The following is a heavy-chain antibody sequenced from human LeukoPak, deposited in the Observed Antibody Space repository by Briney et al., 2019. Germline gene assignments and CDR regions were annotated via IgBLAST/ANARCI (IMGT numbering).Heavy chain of an antibody. Sequence: SETLSLTCTVSGGSISSSSYYWGWIRQPPGKGLEWIGSIYYSGSTYYNPSLKSRVAISVDTSKNKFSLKLSSVTAADTAVYYCARLSIFGVVIPNSFDYWGQGTLVTVSS. CDR2: IYYSGST. CDR3: ARLSIFGVVIPNSFDY. D-gene: IGHD3-3*01. J-gene: IGHJ4*02. CDR1: GGSISSSSYY. V-gene: IGHV4-39*01.